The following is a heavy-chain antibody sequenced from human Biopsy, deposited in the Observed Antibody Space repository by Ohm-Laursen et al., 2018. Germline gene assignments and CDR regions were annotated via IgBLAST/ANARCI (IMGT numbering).Heavy chain of an antibody. CDR3: ARVAGGYAYYYGMDV. Sequence: SETLSLTCAVSGYSVTNDYYWGWIRQPPGKGLEWIGNIYYDGITYYNPSLKSRYAMSVDTPKNQFSLRLTSVTAADTAVYYCARVAGGYAYYYGMDVWGQGTTVIVSS. J-gene: IGHJ6*02. CDR2: IYYDGIT. CDR1: GYSVTNDYY. V-gene: IGHV4-38-2*01. D-gene: IGHD5-12*01.